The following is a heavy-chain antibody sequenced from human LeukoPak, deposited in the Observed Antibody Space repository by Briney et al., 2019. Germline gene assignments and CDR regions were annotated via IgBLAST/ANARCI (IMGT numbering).Heavy chain of an antibody. V-gene: IGHV5-51*01. CDR1: GYNFTNYW. J-gene: IGHJ4*02. D-gene: IGHD3-10*01. CDR2: IYPGDSDT. Sequence: GESLKISCKGSGYNFTNYWIGWVRQMPGKGLEWMGIIYPGDSDTRYSPSFQGQVTISADKSINTVYLHWNSLKASDTAMYYCASFHISGKSYNGLHYWGQGTLVTVSS. CDR3: ASFHISGKSYNGLHY.